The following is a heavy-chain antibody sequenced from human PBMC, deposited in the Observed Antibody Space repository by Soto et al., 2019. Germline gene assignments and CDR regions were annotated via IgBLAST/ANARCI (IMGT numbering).Heavy chain of an antibody. CDR1: GFTFSSYS. V-gene: IGHV3-48*04. CDR2: ISSSSSTI. D-gene: IGHD6-6*01. CDR3: ARDKMGYSSSSTDAFDI. J-gene: IGHJ3*02. Sequence: GGSLRLSCAASGFTFSSYSMNWVRQAPGKGLEWVSYISSSSSTIYYADSVKGRFTISRDSAKNSLYLQMNSMRAENTAADYCARDKMGYSSSSTDAFDIWGQGTMVTVSS.